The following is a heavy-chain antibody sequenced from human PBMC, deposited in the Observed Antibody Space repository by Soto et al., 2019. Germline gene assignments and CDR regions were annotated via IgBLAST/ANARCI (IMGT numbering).Heavy chain of an antibody. J-gene: IGHJ4*02. CDR2: ISYDRSNK. Sequence: SLRLSCAASGFTFSSYGMHWVRQAPGKGLEWVALISYDRSNKDYADSVKGRFTISRDNSKNTLYLQMYSLRAEDTAVYYCAKDPGLATINSQVPYFDYWGQGALVTVSS. D-gene: IGHD5-12*01. V-gene: IGHV3-30*18. CDR3: AKDPGLATINSQVPYFDY. CDR1: GFTFSSYG.